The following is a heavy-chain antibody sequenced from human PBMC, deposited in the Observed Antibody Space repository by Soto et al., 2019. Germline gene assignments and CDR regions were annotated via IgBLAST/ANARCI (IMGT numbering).Heavy chain of an antibody. V-gene: IGHV3-30-3*01. CDR3: ARDLERDYYYYYGMDV. CDR2: ISYDGSNK. CDR1: GFTFSSYA. J-gene: IGHJ6*02. Sequence: ESGGGVVQPGRSLRLSCAASGFTFSSYAMHWVRQAPGKGLEWVAVISYDGSNKYYADSVKGRFTISRDNSKNTLYLQMNSLRAEDTAVYYCARDLERDYYYYYGMDVWGQGTTVTVSS. D-gene: IGHD1-1*01.